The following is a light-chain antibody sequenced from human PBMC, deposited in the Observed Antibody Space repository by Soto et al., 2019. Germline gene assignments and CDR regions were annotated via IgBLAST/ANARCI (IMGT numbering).Light chain of an antibody. V-gene: IGLV2-14*03. CDR1: SSDVVGYNY. CDR3: CSYTTSNTRQIV. CDR2: DVS. Sequence: QCALTQPASVSGSPGQSITISCTGTSSDVVGYNYVSWYQHHPGKAPKLMIYDVSNRPSGVSNRFSGSKSGNTASLTISGLQPEDEADYYCCSYTTSNTRQIVFGTGTRSPS. J-gene: IGLJ1*01.